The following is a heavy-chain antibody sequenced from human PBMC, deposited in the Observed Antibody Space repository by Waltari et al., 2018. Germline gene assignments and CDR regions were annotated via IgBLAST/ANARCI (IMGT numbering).Heavy chain of an antibody. CDR3: ATRGGLAFDF. CDR2: ISWNSGSK. V-gene: IGHV3-9*01. D-gene: IGHD3-16*01. Sequence: EVQLVESGGGLVQPGRSLRLSCVAFGFPFDDYAMHWVRQAPGKGLEWVAGISWNSGSKEYADSVKGRFTISRDNAKNSLYLQMNSLTPEDTALYFCATRGGLAFDFWGQGTMVTVSS. CDR1: GFPFDDYA. J-gene: IGHJ3*01.